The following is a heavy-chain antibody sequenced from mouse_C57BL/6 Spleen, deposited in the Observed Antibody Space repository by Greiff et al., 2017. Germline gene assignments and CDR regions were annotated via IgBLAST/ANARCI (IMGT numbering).Heavy chain of an antibody. V-gene: IGHV2-2*01. J-gene: IGHJ3*01. D-gene: IGHD2-12*01. CDR2: IWCGGCT. CDR1: GFSLTSYG. Sequence: LVESGPGLVQPSQSLSITCTVSGFSLTSYGVHWVRPSPGKGLEWLGVIWCGGCTDYNAAFISRLSISKDNTKSQVFFKMNSLQADDTAIYYCARNEDCYDLFAYWGQGTLVTVSA. CDR3: ARNEDCYDLFAY.